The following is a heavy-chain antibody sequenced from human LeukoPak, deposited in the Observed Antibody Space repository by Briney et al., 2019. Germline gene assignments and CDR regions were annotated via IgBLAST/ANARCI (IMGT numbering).Heavy chain of an antibody. V-gene: IGHV3-23*01. J-gene: IGHJ6*02. D-gene: IGHD5-18*01. CDR1: GFTFSSYA. CDR2: ISGSGGIT. Sequence: GGSLRLSCATSGFTFSSYAMSWVRQAPGKGLEWVSVISGSGGITYYADSVKGRFTISRDNSKNTYLQMNSLRADDTAVYYCAKSLVDTAVYYYYGMDVWGQGTTVTVSS. CDR3: AKSLVDTAVYYYYGMDV.